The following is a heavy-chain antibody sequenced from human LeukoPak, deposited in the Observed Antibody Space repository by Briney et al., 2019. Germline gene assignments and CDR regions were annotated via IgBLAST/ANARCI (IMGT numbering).Heavy chain of an antibody. CDR3: ARENDILTGYLPNFDF. D-gene: IGHD3-9*01. V-gene: IGHV3-7*04. CDR1: GFTFSTYW. CDR2: INQDGSEK. Sequence: GGSLTLSCAASGFTFSTYWMSWVRQAPWKGLEWVANINQDGSEKYYVDSVKGRFTVSRDNARNSLYLQMNGLRAEDTAVYYCARENDILTGYLPNFDFWGQGTLVSVSS. J-gene: IGHJ4*02.